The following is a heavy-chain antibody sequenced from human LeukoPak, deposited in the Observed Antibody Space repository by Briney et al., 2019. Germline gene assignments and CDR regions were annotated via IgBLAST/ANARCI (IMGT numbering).Heavy chain of an antibody. Sequence: ASVKVSCKASGYTFTSYDINWVRQAPGQGLEWMGWISAYNGNTNYAQKLQGRVTMTTDTSTSTAYMELRSLRSDDTAVYYCARPRYCSGGSCYPWDNWFDPWGQGTLVTVSS. CDR2: ISAYNGNT. CDR3: ARPRYCSGGSCYPWDNWFDP. CDR1: GYTFTSYD. J-gene: IGHJ5*02. D-gene: IGHD2-15*01. V-gene: IGHV1-18*01.